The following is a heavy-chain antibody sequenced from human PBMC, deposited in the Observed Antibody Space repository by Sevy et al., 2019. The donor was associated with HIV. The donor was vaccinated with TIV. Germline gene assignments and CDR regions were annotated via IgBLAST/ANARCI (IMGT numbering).Heavy chain of an antibody. D-gene: IGHD3-22*01. J-gene: IGHJ3*02. CDR2: IQSDGGNQ. CDR3: AKNPYDNNAFDM. V-gene: IGHV3-30*02. Sequence: GGSLRLSCTASGFPFSSYAIHWIRQAPGKGLEWVAYIQSDGGNQYYGDSVKGRFTISRDNSKNTVYLQMDSLRVEDMAVYYCAKNPYDNNAFDMWGQGTMVTVSS. CDR1: GFPFSSYA.